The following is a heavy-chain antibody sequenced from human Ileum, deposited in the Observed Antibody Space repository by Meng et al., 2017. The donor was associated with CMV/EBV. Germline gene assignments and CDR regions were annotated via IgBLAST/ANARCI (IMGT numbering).Heavy chain of an antibody. CDR2: INHSGST. CDR3: ARDRNYYESSGFRTFDY. D-gene: IGHD3-22*01. V-gene: IGHV4-34*01. Sequence: VHTTNWAAGALTRAVTLPLTCHVYGGSCSCEYLIWIRQPPGKGLEWSGEINHSGSTNYNPSLKSRVTISVDTSKNQFSLKLSSVTAADTAVYYCARDRNYYESSGFRTFDYWGQGTLVTVSS. CDR1: GGSCSCEY. J-gene: IGHJ4*02.